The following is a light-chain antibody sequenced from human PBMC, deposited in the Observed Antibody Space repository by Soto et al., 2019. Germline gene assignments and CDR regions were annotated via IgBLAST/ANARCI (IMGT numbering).Light chain of an antibody. Sequence: EIVLTQSPATLSVSPGERATLSCRASQSVGSNLAWHQQKPGQAPRLLIYGASTRATGIPARFSGSGSGTEFTLTISSLQYEDFAVYYCQQYNNWPPYTFGQGTKLEIK. CDR1: QSVGSN. V-gene: IGKV3-15*01. CDR2: GAS. J-gene: IGKJ2*01. CDR3: QQYNNWPPYT.